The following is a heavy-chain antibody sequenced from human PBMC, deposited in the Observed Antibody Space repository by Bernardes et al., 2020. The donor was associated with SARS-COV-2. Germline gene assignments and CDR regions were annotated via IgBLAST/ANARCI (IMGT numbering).Heavy chain of an antibody. D-gene: IGHD2-15*01. CDR3: ARSLGYFFYLGMDV. Sequence: GSSLRVSCAASGFSFSSYAMSWVRQAPGKGLQWVSAISGSGSETHYADSVKGRFTISRDISKNTLYLQMNSLRVEDTAQYYCARSLGYFFYLGMDVWGQGTTVTVSS. CDR1: GFSFSSYA. CDR2: ISGSGSET. J-gene: IGHJ6*02. V-gene: IGHV3-23*01.